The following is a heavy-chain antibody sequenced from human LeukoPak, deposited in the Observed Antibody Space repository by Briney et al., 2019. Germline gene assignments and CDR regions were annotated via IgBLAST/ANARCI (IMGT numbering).Heavy chain of an antibody. CDR2: ISSSGSTI. J-gene: IGHJ6*02. CDR1: GFTFSDYY. CDR3: ARDNRHYYYYGMDV. Sequence: GGSLRLPCAASGFTFSDYYMSWIRQAPGKGLEWVSYISSSGSTIYYADSVKGRFTISRDNAKNSLYLQMNSLRAEDTAVYYCARDNRHYYYYGMDVWGRGTTVTVSS. D-gene: IGHD1-14*01. V-gene: IGHV3-11*01.